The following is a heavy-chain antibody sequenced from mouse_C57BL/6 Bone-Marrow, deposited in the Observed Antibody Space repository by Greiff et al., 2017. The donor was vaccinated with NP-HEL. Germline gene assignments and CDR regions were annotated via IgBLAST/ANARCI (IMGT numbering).Heavy chain of an antibody. Sequence: QVQLQQPGAELVMPGASVKLSCKASGYTFTSYWMHWVKQRPGQGLEWIGEIDPSDSYTNYNQKFKGKSTLTVDKSSSTAYMQLSSLTSEDSAVYYCATVVARNGYVDVWGTGTTGTVSS. CDR3: ATVVARNGYVDV. V-gene: IGHV1-69*01. J-gene: IGHJ1*03. CDR1: GYTFTSYW. CDR2: IDPSDSYT. D-gene: IGHD1-1*01.